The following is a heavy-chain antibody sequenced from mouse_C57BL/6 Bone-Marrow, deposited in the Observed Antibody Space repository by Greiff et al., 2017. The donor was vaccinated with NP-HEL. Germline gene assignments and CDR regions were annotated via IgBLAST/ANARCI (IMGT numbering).Heavy chain of an antibody. CDR2: INPNNGGT. J-gene: IGHJ3*01. CDR3: ARDRLITTVVAPFAY. D-gene: IGHD1-1*01. V-gene: IGHV1-18*01. Sequence: EVQLQQSGPELVKPGASVKIPCKASGYTFTDYNMDWVKQSHGKSLEWIGDINPNNGGTIYNQKFKGKATLTVDKSSSTAYMELRSLTSEDPAVYYCARDRLITTVVAPFAYWGQGTLVTVAA. CDR1: GYTFTDYN.